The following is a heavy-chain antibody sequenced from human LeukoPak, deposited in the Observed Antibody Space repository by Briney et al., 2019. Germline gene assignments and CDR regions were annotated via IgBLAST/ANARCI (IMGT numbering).Heavy chain of an antibody. CDR1: GFTFRIYW. D-gene: IGHD1-26*01. J-gene: IGHJ3*02. V-gene: IGHV3-7*01. CDR2: LNEDGSDK. CDR3: ARAGVGPYAFDI. Sequence: GGSRGLSCTASGFTFRIYWMSWVHQAPGRGLEWVAMLNEDGSDKYYVDSVKGRFTISRDNAKNSLYLQMNSLRAEDTAVYYCARAGVGPYAFDIWGQGTMVTVSS.